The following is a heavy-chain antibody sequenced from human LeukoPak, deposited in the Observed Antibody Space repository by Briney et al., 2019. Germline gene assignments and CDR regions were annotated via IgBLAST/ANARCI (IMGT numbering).Heavy chain of an antibody. D-gene: IGHD2-15*01. CDR2: ISGGGDST. V-gene: IGHV3-23*01. CDR3: AKGGRVVISMGDAFDI. CDR1: GFIFSNYA. Sequence: GGSLRLSCAASGFIFSNYAMSWVRQAPGKGPEWVSGISGGGDSTYYADSVKGRFTISRDNSKKTLYLQMNSLRAEDTAVYYCAKGGRVVISMGDAFDIWGQGTTVTVSS. J-gene: IGHJ3*02.